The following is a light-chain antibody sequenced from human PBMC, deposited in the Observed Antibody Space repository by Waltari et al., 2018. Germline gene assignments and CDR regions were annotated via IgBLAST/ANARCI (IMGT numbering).Light chain of an antibody. CDR2: AAS. CDR3: QQTDSFPLT. Sequence: DIQMTQSPSSVSASIGDRVTISCRASQDVSTWVAWYQQKPGKAPNLLISAASSLQSGVPSRFSGSGSGTDFTLTISGLQPEDFTIYFYQQTDSFPLTFGGGTKVELK. J-gene: IGKJ4*01. CDR1: QDVSTW. V-gene: IGKV1-12*01.